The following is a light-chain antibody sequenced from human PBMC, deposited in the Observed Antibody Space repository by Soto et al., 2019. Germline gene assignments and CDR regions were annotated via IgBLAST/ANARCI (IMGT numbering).Light chain of an antibody. V-gene: IGKV1-5*03. CDR1: QSISTW. Sequence: DIPMTQSPSTLSASVGDRVTITCRASQSISTWLAWYQQKPGKAPTLLIYKASSLESGVPSRFSGSGSGTEFTLTISSLQPDDFATYYCQQYNDFSRTFGQGTKLEIK. CDR2: KAS. CDR3: QQYNDFSRT. J-gene: IGKJ2*01.